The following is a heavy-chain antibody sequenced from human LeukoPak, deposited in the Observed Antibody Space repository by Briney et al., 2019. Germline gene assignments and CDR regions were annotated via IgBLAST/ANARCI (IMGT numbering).Heavy chain of an antibody. J-gene: IGHJ5*02. D-gene: IGHD5-24*01. CDR3: ARDPLPLLAQTIPNWFDP. Sequence: GGSLRLSCAASGFTFDDYGMSWVRQAPGKGLEWVSGINWNGGSTGYADSVKGRFTISRDNAKNSLYLQMNSLRAEDTALYYCARDPLPLLAQTIPNWFDPWGQGTLVTVSS. V-gene: IGHV3-20*04. CDR1: GFTFDDYG. CDR2: INWNGGST.